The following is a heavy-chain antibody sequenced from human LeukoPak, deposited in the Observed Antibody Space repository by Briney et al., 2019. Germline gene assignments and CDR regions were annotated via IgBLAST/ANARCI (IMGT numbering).Heavy chain of an antibody. V-gene: IGHV1-18*01. J-gene: IGHJ6*02. CDR2: ISAYNGNT. CDR1: GYTFTGYG. CDR3: ARDDPLYCRGGSCYSLDYYYGMDV. D-gene: IGHD2-15*01. Sequence: ASVKVSCKASGYTFTGYGISWVRQAPGQGLEWMGWISAYNGNTNYAQKLQGRVTMTTDTSTSTAYMELRSLRSDDTAVYYCARDDPLYCRGGSCYSLDYYYGMDVWGQGTTVTVSS.